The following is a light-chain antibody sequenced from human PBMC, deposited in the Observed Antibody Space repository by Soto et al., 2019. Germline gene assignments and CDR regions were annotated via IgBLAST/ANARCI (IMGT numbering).Light chain of an antibody. V-gene: IGLV2-11*01. Sequence: QSALTQPRSVSGSPGQSVTISCTGTSSDVGGYNYVSWYQQHPGKAPKLMIYDVSKRPSGVPDRFSGSKSGNTASLTISGLQAEDEADYYCCSYAGSYTPNWVFGGGTRSPS. CDR1: SSDVGGYNY. J-gene: IGLJ3*02. CDR3: CSYAGSYTPNWV. CDR2: DVS.